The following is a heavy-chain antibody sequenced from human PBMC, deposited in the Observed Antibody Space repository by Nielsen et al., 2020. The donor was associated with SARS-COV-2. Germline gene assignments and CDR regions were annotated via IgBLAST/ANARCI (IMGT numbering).Heavy chain of an antibody. CDR1: GFTFSSYS. Sequence: GESLKISCAASGFTFSSYSMNWVRQAPGKGLEWVSSISSSSSCIYYADSVKGRFTISRDNAKNSLYLQMNSLRAEDTAVYYCARGVGATRYYFDYWGQGTLVTVSS. D-gene: IGHD1-26*01. CDR2: ISSSSSCI. V-gene: IGHV3-21*01. J-gene: IGHJ4*02. CDR3: ARGVGATRYYFDY.